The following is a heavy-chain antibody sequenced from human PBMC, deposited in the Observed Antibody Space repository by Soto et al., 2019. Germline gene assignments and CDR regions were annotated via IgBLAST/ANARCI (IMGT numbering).Heavy chain of an antibody. CDR1: ADTFTSYY. J-gene: IGHJ4*02. V-gene: IGHV1-46*01. CDR3: AADKGYSYGYGTY. CDR2: INPNGGST. Sequence: GASVKVSCKAPADTFTSYYIHWVRQAPGHGLEWMGIINPNGGSTRFAQTFQGRITMTTDTSTSTVYMELSSLRSEDTAVYYCAADKGYSYGYGTYWGQGTLVTVSS. D-gene: IGHD5-18*01.